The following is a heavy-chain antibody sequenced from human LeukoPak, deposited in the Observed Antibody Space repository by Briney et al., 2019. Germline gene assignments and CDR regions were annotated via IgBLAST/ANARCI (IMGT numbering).Heavy chain of an antibody. CDR2: ISSTGGTT. V-gene: IGHV3-23*01. CDR3: AKDILTGYYDY. D-gene: IGHD3-9*01. Sequence: GGSLRLSCAASGITFSSYGMSWARQAPGKGLEWVSSISSTGGTTYYADSVKGRFTISRDNSKNTLYLQMNSLRAEDTAVYYCAKDILTGYYDYWGQGALVTVSS. J-gene: IGHJ4*02. CDR1: GITFSSYG.